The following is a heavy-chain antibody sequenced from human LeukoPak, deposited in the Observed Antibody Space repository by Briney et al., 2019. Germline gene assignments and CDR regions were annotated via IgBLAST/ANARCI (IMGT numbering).Heavy chain of an antibody. D-gene: IGHD2-2*01. Sequence: ASVKVSCKASGYTFISYGIGWVRQAPGQGLEWMGWISTYNGNTNYAQKLQGRVTMTTNTSTSTAYMELRSLRSDDTAMYYCARDIVIVPAIGSGPSYYYYFYMGVWGKGTTVTVSS. V-gene: IGHV1-18*01. CDR2: ISTYNGNT. CDR3: ARDIVIVPAIGSGPSYYYYFYMGV. J-gene: IGHJ6*03. CDR1: GYTFISYG.